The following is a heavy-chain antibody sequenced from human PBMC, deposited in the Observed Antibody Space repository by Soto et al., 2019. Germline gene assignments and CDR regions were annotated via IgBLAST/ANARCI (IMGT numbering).Heavy chain of an antibody. CDR2: IYYSGST. CDR3: ARDIHDSSGYYLGLGCFDY. V-gene: IGHV4-30-4*01. J-gene: IGHJ4*02. CDR1: GGSISSGDYY. Sequence: SETLSLTCTVSGGSISSGDYYWSWIRQPPGKGLEWIGYIYYSGSTYYNPSLKSRVTISVDTSKNQFSLKLSSVTAADTAVYYCARDIHDSSGYYLGLGCFDYWGQGTLVTVSS. D-gene: IGHD3-22*01.